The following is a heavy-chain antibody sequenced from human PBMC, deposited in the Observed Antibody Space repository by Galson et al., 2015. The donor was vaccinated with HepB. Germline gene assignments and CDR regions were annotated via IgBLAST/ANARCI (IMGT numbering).Heavy chain of an antibody. CDR1: GFNFSYHG. J-gene: IGHJ6*02. CDR2: IWSDGRNE. D-gene: IGHD5-24*01. Sequence: SLRLSCAASGFNFSYHGMHWVRQAPGKGLEWVAVIWSDGRNEHYADSVKGRFTISRDNSKNTLYLQMNSLRDDDTAVYYCARDLGGVDGDGLDVWGQGSAVTVSS. V-gene: IGHV3-33*01. CDR3: ARDLGGVDGDGLDV.